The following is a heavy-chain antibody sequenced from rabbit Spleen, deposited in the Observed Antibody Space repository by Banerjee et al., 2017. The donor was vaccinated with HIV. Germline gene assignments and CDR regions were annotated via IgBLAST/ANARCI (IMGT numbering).Heavy chain of an antibody. D-gene: IGHD1-1*01. V-gene: IGHV1S40*01. Sequence: QSLEESGGDLVKPEGSLTLTCKASGVSFSDKDVMCWVRQAPGKGLEWIACINIVTGKTVYASWAKGRFTISKTSSTTVTLQMTSLTAADTATYFCARDLVAVIGWNFNLWGQGTLVTVS. J-gene: IGHJ4*01. CDR1: GVSFSDKDV. CDR3: ARDLVAVIGWNFNL. CDR2: INIVTGKT.